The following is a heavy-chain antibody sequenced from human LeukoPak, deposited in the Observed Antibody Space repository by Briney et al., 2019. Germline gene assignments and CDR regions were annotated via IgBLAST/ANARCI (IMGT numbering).Heavy chain of an antibody. CDR1: GGPMYSYY. J-gene: IGHJ4*02. CDR3: ATYKQELAFDS. CDR2: IYTDGST. D-gene: IGHD6-13*01. Sequence: SETLSLTCTVSGGPMYSYYWTWIRQPAGRGLEWIGRIYTDGSTNYSPSLKSRVTMSVDTSKKEFSLKLNSVTAADTAIYYCATYKQELAFDSWGQGTLVTVSS. V-gene: IGHV4-4*07.